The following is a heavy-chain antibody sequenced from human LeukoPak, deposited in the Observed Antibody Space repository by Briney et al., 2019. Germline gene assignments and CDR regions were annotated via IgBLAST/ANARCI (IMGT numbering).Heavy chain of an antibody. J-gene: IGHJ5*02. CDR1: GFTFSSYA. CDR3: AKEVPLRFLEWLNWFDP. D-gene: IGHD3-3*01. CDR2: ISGSGDIT. Sequence: GGSLRLSCAASGFTFSSYAMSWVRQSPGKGLEWVSSISGSGDITYYADSVKGRFTISRDNSKNTLYLQMNSLRAEDTAVYYCAKEVPLRFLEWLNWFDPWGQGTLVTVSS. V-gene: IGHV3-23*01.